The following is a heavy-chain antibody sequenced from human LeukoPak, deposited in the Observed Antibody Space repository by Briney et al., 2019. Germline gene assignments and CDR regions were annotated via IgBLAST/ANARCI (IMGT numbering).Heavy chain of an antibody. CDR3: ARTNTITIFGVVIIYGMDV. J-gene: IGHJ6*02. Sequence: SQTLSLTCTVSGGSISSGGYYWSWIRQHPGKGLEWIGYIYYSGSTYYNPSLKSRVTISVDTSKNQFSLKLSSVTAADTAVYYCARTNTITIFGVVIIYGMDVWGQGTTVTVSS. CDR2: IYYSGST. V-gene: IGHV4-31*03. CDR1: GGSISSGGYY. D-gene: IGHD3-3*01.